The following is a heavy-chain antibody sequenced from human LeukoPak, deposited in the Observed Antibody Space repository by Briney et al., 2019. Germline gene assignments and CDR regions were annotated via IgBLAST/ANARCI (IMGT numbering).Heavy chain of an antibody. CDR2: ISNGGGGT. D-gene: IGHD3-22*01. CDR3: AKGSSGYFADL. Sequence: GGSLRLSCTASGFIFNNFGLMWVRQAPGKGLEWVSAISNGGGGTTYADFVKGRFTISRDNSKNTLFLQMNSLRAEDTALYYCAKGSSGYFADLWGQGTLVTVSS. J-gene: IGHJ5*02. CDR1: GFIFNNFG. V-gene: IGHV3-23*01.